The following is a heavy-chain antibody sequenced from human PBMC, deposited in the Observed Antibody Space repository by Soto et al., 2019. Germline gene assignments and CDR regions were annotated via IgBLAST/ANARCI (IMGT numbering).Heavy chain of an antibody. CDR2: IYYSGST. D-gene: IGHD2-15*01. V-gene: IGHV4-59*01. CDR1: GGSISSYY. J-gene: IGHJ5*02. Sequence: TSETLSLTCTVSGGSISSYYWSWIRQPPGKGLEWIGYIYYSGSTNYNPSLKSRVTISVDTSKNQFSLKLSSVTAADTAVYYCARVHIVVVAATPMDNWFDPWGQGTLVTVSS. CDR3: ARVHIVVVAATPMDNWFDP.